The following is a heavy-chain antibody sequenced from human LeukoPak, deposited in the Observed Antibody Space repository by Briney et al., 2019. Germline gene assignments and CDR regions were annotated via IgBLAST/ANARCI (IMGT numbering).Heavy chain of an antibody. D-gene: IGHD5/OR15-5a*01. CDR3: ARESGGSRDY. CDR2: ISAHNGNT. CDR1: GYTFTSYV. J-gene: IGHJ4*02. V-gene: IGHV1-18*01. Sequence: ASVTVSCQPSGYTFTSYVISWLRPAPGQGLEWMGWISAHNGNTNYAQKLQGRVTMTTDTSTSTAYMELRSLRSDDTAVYYCARESGGSRDYWGQGTLVTVSS.